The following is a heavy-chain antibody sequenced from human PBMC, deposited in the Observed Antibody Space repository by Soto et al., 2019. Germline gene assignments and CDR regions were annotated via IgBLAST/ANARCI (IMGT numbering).Heavy chain of an antibody. V-gene: IGHV1-46*01. CDR3: ARADSSGYYY. J-gene: IGHJ4*02. D-gene: IGHD3-22*01. CDR1: GYTFTSYY. Sequence: GASVKVSFKASGYTFTSYYMHWLRQAPGQGLEWMGIINPSGGSTSYAQKFQGRVTMTRDTSTSTVYMELSSLRSEDTAVYYCARADSSGYYYWGQGTLVTVSS. CDR2: INPSGGST.